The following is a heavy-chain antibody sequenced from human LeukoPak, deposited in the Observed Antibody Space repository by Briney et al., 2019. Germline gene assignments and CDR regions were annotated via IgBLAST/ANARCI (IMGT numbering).Heavy chain of an antibody. Sequence: GGSLRLSCAASGFTFSSYSMNWVRQAPGNGLEWVSSISSSSSYIYYADSVKGRFTISRDNAKNSLYLQMNSLRAEDTAVYYCAGLEFANWFDPWGQGTLVTVSS. CDR1: GFTFSSYS. CDR2: ISSSSSYI. D-gene: IGHD3-3*01. J-gene: IGHJ5*02. CDR3: AGLEFANWFDP. V-gene: IGHV3-21*01.